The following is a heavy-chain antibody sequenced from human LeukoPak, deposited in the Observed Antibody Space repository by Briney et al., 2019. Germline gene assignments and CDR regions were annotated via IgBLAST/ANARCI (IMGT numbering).Heavy chain of an antibody. CDR1: GFTFTCCW. D-gene: IGHD1-26*01. CDR2: IKQDGREQ. J-gene: IGHJ4*02. CDR3: ARVPGRTRYFDS. Sequence: PGGSLRLSCAASGFTFTCCWMSWVRQTPGKGLEWVASIKQDGREQFYADSVKGRFTISRDNAKNSLYLQVNSLRAEDTAVYYCARVPGRTRYFDSWGQGILVTVSS. V-gene: IGHV3-7*01.